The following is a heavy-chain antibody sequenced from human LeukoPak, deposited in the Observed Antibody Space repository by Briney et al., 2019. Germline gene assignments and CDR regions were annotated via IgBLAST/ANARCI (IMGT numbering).Heavy chain of an antibody. V-gene: IGHV5-51*01. CDR2: IYPGDSDT. J-gene: IGHJ4*02. CDR1: GYSFTSYW. D-gene: IGHD4-17*01. CDR3: ARLYGDTPRPSYFDY. Sequence: GESLKISCKGSGYSFTSYWIGWVRQMPGKGLEWMGIIYPGDSDTRYSPSFQGQVTISADKSISTAYLQWSSLKASDTAMYYCARLYGDTPRPSYFDYWGQGTLVTVSS.